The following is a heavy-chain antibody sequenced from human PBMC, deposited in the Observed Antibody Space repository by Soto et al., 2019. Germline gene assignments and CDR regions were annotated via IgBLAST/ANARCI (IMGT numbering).Heavy chain of an antibody. J-gene: IGHJ4*02. D-gene: IGHD4-17*01. Sequence: GGSLRLSCAASGFTFSSYSMNWVRQAPGKGLEWVSYISSSSSTIYYADSVKGRFTISRDNAKNSLYLQMNSLRAEDTAVYYCARDGERLPYGVEGASYFDYWGQGTLVTVSS. CDR1: GFTFSSYS. V-gene: IGHV3-48*01. CDR3: ARDGERLPYGVEGASYFDY. CDR2: ISSSSSTI.